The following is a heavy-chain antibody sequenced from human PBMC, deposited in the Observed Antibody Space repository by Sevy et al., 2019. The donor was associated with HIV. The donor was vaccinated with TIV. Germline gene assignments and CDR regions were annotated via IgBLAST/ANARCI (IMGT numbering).Heavy chain of an antibody. D-gene: IGHD3-3*01. V-gene: IGHV3-53*01. CDR1: GFTVSSNC. Sequence: GGSLRLSCAASGFTVSSNCMTWVRQAPGKGLEWVSVIYSSGSTSYADSVKGRFTISRDNSKNTLYLQMNSLRAEDTAVYYCARGSGLYYFDFWGQGSLVTVSS. CDR3: ARGSGLYYFDF. J-gene: IGHJ4*02. CDR2: IYSSGST.